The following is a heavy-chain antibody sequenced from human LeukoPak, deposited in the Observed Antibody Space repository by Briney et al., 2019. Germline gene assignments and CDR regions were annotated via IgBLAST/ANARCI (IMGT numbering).Heavy chain of an antibody. CDR1: GFTFSRYG. D-gene: IGHD3-22*01. CDR3: ARDLRLGYYDSSFPDY. Sequence: PGGSLRLSSAASGFTFSRYGMHWVRQGPGKGLEWVAVIWYDGSKKYYADSVKGRFTISRDNSKNTLYLQMNSLRAEDTAVYYCARDLRLGYYDSSFPDYWGQGTLVTVSS. CDR2: IWYDGSKK. J-gene: IGHJ4*02. V-gene: IGHV3-33*01.